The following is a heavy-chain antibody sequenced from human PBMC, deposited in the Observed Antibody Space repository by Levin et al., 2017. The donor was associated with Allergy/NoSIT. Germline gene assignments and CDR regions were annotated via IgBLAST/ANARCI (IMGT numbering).Heavy chain of an antibody. Sequence: GGSLRLSCAAFRSTFSTYGMSWVRQAPGKGPEWVATITDSGAATYYPDSVRGRFTISRDNSKNTLYLQMDSLRVEDTALCYCAKDSSNSWFDYWGQGTLVTVSS. CDR2: ITDSGAAT. V-gene: IGHV3-23*01. D-gene: IGHD4-11*01. CDR1: RSTFSTYG. CDR3: AKDSSNSWFDY. J-gene: IGHJ4*02.